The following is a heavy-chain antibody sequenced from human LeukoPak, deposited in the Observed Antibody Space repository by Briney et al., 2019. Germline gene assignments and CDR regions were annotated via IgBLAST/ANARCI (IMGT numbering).Heavy chain of an antibody. V-gene: IGHV1-46*01. CDR3: AADLMVRGVQSDY. Sequence: GASVKVSCKASGYTFTNYYMHWVRQAPGQGLEWMGIINPSGSSTNYAQKFQERVTITRDMSTSTAYMELSSLRSEDTAVYYCAADLMVRGVQSDYWGQGTLVTVSS. CDR1: GYTFTNYY. J-gene: IGHJ4*02. D-gene: IGHD3-10*01. CDR2: INPSGSST.